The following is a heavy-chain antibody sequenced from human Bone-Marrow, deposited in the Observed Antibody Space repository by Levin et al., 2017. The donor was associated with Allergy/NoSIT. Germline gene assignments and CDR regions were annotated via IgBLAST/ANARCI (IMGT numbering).Heavy chain of an antibody. J-gene: IGHJ6*02. Sequence: ASVKVSCAASGFTFSSYNMNWVRQAPGKGLEWVSSISSSSSSIYYADSVKGRFTISRENAKNSLHLRMNSLRAEDTAIYYCARDRSVDYSNYYYYGMDVWGPGTTVTVSS. V-gene: IGHV3-21*01. D-gene: IGHD4-11*01. CDR3: ARDRSVDYSNYYYYGMDV. CDR1: GFTFSSYN. CDR2: ISSSSSSI.